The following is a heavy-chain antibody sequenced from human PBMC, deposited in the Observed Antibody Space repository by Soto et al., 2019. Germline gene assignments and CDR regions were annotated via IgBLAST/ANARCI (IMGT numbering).Heavy chain of an antibody. V-gene: IGHV1-3*01. J-gene: IGHJ4*02. CDR3: ARDFGGSWPDIIDY. Sequence: GASVKVSCKASGYTFTSYAMHWVRQAPGQRLEWMGWINAGNGNTKYSQKFQGRVTITRDTSASTAYMELSSLRSEDTAVYFCARDFGGSWPDIIDYWGQGTLVTVSS. CDR2: INAGNGNT. CDR1: GYTFTSYA. D-gene: IGHD6-13*01.